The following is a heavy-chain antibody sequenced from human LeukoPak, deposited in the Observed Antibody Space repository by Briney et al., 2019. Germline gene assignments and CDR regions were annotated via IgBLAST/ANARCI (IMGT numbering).Heavy chain of an antibody. CDR3: ARDHGDSDSGRKRHAFDI. D-gene: IGHD1-26*01. J-gene: IGHJ3*02. CDR2: IWYDGSNK. CDR1: GFTFSSYG. V-gene: IGHV3-33*01. Sequence: PGGSLRLSCAASGFTFSSYGMHWVRQAPGKGLEWVAVIWYDGSNKYYADSVKGRFTISRDNSKNTLYLQMNSLRAEDTAVYYCARDHGDSDSGRKRHAFDIWGQGTMVTVSS.